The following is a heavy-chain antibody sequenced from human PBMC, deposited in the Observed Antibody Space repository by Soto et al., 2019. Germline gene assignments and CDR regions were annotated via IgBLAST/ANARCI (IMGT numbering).Heavy chain of an antibody. D-gene: IGHD2-2*01. CDR2: IIPILGIA. Sequence: QVQLVQSGAEVKKPGSSVKVSCKASGGTFSSYTISWVRQAPGQGLEWMGRIIPILGIANYAQKFQGRVTITADKSTSTAYMELSSLRSEDTPVYYCARSKNIVVVPAAMEFDYYYYMDVWGKGTTVTVSS. CDR1: GGTFSSYT. CDR3: ARSKNIVVVPAAMEFDYYYYMDV. V-gene: IGHV1-69*02. J-gene: IGHJ6*03.